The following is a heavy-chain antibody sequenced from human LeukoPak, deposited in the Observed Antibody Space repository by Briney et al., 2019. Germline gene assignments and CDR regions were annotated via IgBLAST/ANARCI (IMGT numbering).Heavy chain of an antibody. J-gene: IGHJ2*01. CDR1: GGSISSSNW. Sequence: KPSGTLSLTCAVSGGSISSSNWWSWVRQPPGKGLEWIGEIYHSGSTNYNPSLKSRVTISVDKSKNQFSLKLSSVTAADTAVYYCARDYGSGSYYILDWYFDLWGRGTLVTVSS. CDR3: ARDYGSGSYYILDWYFDL. D-gene: IGHD3-10*01. CDR2: IYHSGST. V-gene: IGHV4-4*02.